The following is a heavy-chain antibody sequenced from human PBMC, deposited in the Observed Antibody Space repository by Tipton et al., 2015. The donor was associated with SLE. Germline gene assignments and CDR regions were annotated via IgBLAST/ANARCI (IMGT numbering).Heavy chain of an antibody. J-gene: IGHJ4*02. D-gene: IGHD5-12*01. Sequence: QLVQSGAEVTKPGASVRVSCRAPTYYIHWVRQAPGQGLEWMGTISPTGTSTTYAQKFQGRVTVTRDTSTSTVYMQLGSLRSEDTAIYYCANLLGPYEFPLPFDHWCPGTLATVSS. CDR3: ANLLGPYEFPLPFDH. CDR1: TYY. V-gene: IGHV1-46*01. CDR2: ISPTGTST.